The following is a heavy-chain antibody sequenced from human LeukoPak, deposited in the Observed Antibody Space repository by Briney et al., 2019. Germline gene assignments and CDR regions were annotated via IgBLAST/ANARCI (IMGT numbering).Heavy chain of an antibody. J-gene: IGHJ4*02. CDR2: IYYSGST. CDR1: GGSISSSSYY. D-gene: IGHD3-16*01. CDR3: ARDLDYDYVWGPIFEY. V-gene: IGHV4-61*01. Sequence: PSETLSLTCTVSGGSISSSSYYWSWIRQPPGKGLEWIGYIYYSGSTNYNPSLKSRVTISVDTSKNQFSLKLSSVTAADTAVYYCARDLDYDYVWGPIFEYWGQGTLVTVSS.